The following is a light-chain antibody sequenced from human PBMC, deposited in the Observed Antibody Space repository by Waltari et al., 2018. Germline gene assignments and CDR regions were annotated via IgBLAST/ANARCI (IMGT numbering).Light chain of an antibody. J-gene: IGKJ4*01. CDR2: AAS. Sequence: DIQMTQSPSSLSASVGDRVTITCRASQSISSYLNWYQQKPGKAPKLLIYAASSLQSVVPSRFSGSGSGTDFTLTISSLQPEDFATYYCQQSYSTPLTFGGGIKVEIK. CDR1: QSISSY. CDR3: QQSYSTPLT. V-gene: IGKV1-39*01.